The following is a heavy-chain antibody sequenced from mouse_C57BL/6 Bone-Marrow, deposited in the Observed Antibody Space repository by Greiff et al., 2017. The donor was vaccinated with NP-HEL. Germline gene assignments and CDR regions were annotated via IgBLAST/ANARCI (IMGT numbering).Heavy chain of an antibody. D-gene: IGHD4-1*01. CDR1: GYTFTDYN. CDR3: ATNWAWFAY. J-gene: IGHJ3*01. Sequence: EVKLVESGPELVKPGASVKIPCKASGYTFTDYNMDWVKQSHGKSLEWIGDINPNNGGTIYNQKFKGKATLTVDKSSSTAYMELRSLTSEDTAVYYCATNWAWFAYWGQGTLVTVSA. CDR2: INPNNGGT. V-gene: IGHV1-18*01.